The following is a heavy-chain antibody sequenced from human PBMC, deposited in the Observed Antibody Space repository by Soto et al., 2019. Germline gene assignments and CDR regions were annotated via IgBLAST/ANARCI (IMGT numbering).Heavy chain of an antibody. CDR2: IYYSGST. CDR3: ARHRLYGDYADAFDI. J-gene: IGHJ3*02. Sequence: PSETLSLTCTVSGGSISSSSYYWGWIRQPPGKGLEWIGSIYYSGSTYYNPSLKCRVTISVDTSKNQFSLKLSSVTAADTAVYYCARHRLYGDYADAFDIWGQGTMVT. CDR1: GGSISSSSYY. D-gene: IGHD4-17*01. V-gene: IGHV4-39*01.